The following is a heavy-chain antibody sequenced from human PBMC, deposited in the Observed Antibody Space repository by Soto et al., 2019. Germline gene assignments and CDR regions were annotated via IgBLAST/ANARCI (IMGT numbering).Heavy chain of an antibody. CDR3: AREADAITAELDY. Sequence: PGGSLRLSCAVSGFTFDDNAMHWVRQAPEKGLEWVSGINWKSDIGYADSVKGRFTISRDNAENSLYLQMNSLRAEDTALYYCAREADAITAELDYWGQGTLVTVSS. CDR1: GFTFDDNA. CDR2: INWKSDI. J-gene: IGHJ4*02. D-gene: IGHD6-6*01. V-gene: IGHV3-9*01.